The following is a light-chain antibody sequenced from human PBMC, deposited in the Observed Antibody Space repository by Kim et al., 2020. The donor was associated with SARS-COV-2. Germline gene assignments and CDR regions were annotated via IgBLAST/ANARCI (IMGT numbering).Light chain of an antibody. CDR2: QDS. J-gene: IGLJ2*01. CDR3: QAWDSSLVV. Sequence: SYELTQPPSVSVSLGQTASITCSGDKLGDKYACWYQQKPGQSPVLVIYQDSKRPSGIPERFSGSNSGNTATLTISGTQAMDEADYYCQAWDSSLVVFGGG. V-gene: IGLV3-1*01. CDR1: KLGDKY.